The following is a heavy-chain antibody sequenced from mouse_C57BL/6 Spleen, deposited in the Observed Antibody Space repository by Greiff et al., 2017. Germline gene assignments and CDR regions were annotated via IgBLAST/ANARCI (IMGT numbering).Heavy chain of an antibody. CDR3: ARSYYGSGYGWYFDV. CDR1: GYTFTDYY. J-gene: IGHJ1*03. V-gene: IGHV1-26*01. Sequence: VQLQQSGPELVKPGASVKISCKASGYTFTDYYMNWVKQSHGKSLEWIGDINPNNGGTSYNQKFKGKATLTVDKSSSTAYMELRSLTSEDSAVYYCARSYYGSGYGWYFDVWGTGTTVTVSS. D-gene: IGHD1-1*01. CDR2: INPNNGGT.